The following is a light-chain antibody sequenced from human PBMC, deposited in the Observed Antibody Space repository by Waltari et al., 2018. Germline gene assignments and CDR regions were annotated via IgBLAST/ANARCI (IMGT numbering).Light chain of an antibody. V-gene: IGKV3-20*01. CDR3: QHYVTLPVT. J-gene: IGKJ1*01. Sequence: EIVLTQSPGTLSLSPGERATLSCRASPSVGRSLAWYQQKPGQAPRLLIYHASNRATGIPDRFSGSGSVTDFSLTISRLEPEDFAVYYCQHYVTLPVTFGQGTKVEIK. CDR1: PSVGRS. CDR2: HAS.